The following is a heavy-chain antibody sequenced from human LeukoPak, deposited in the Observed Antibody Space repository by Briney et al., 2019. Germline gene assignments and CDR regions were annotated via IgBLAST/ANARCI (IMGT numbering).Heavy chain of an antibody. J-gene: IGHJ4*02. CDR2: VSGSGDRT. CDR1: GFTFSSYS. Sequence: GGSLRLSCAASGFTFSSYSMNWVRQAPGKGLEWISAVSGSGDRTYYAGSVKGRFTISRDNSKNIVYLRMNSLRAEDTAVYFCANSRGYGSGNLWGQGTLVTVSS. CDR3: ANSRGYGSGNL. V-gene: IGHV3-23*01. D-gene: IGHD3-10*01.